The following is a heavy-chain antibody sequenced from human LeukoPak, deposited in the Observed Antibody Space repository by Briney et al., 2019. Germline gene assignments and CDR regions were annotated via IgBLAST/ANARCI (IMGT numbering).Heavy chain of an antibody. CDR1: GGSFSGYY. CDR2: INHSGST. D-gene: IGHD6-13*01. J-gene: IGHJ5*02. CDR3: ARQLSIAAAGTPFDP. V-gene: IGHV4-34*01. Sequence: KPSETLSLTYAVYGGSFSGYYWSWVRQPPGKGLEWIGEINHSGSTNYNPSLKSRVTISVDTSKNQFSLKLSSVTAADTAVYYCARQLSIAAAGTPFDPWGQGTLVTVSS.